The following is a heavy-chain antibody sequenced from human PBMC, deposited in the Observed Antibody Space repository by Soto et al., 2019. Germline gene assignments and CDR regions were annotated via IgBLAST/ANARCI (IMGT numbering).Heavy chain of an antibody. CDR1: GFTFSSYS. Sequence: PGGSLRLSCAASGFTFSSYSMNWVRQAPGKGLEWVSSISSSSSYIYYADSVKGRFTISRDNAKNSLYLQMNSLRAEDTAVYYCARAWCSSTSCYEDYYYMDVWGKGTTVTVSS. J-gene: IGHJ6*03. CDR2: ISSSSSYI. CDR3: ARAWCSSTSCYEDYYYMDV. V-gene: IGHV3-21*01. D-gene: IGHD2-2*01.